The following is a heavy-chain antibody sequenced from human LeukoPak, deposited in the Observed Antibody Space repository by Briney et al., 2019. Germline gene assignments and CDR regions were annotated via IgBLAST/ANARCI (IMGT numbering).Heavy chain of an antibody. CDR3: ARGGLYCGGDCYVDH. V-gene: IGHV4-34*01. J-gene: IGHJ4*02. CDR2: INHSGST. CDR1: GGSFSPYY. D-gene: IGHD2-21*02. Sequence: SETLSLTCAVYGGSFSPYYWSWIRQPPDKGLDWIGEINHSGSTNYNPSLKSRVTISVDTSKTQFSLKLSSVTAADTAVYYCARGGLYCGGDCYVDHWGQGSLVTVSS.